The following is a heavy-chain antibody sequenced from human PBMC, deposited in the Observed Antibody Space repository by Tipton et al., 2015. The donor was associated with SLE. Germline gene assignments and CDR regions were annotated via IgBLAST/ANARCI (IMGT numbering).Heavy chain of an antibody. V-gene: IGHV4-34*01. CDR3: ARDGGQRVISGTYDFYYYGLDV. CDR1: DGSLSGYY. D-gene: IGHD6-13*01. J-gene: IGHJ6*02. CDR2: ISHDGGA. Sequence: TLSLTCTVFDGSLSGYYWAWLRQSPGKGLEWIGDISHDGGANYNPSRASRGTISLETSKNQFSLKLTSVTAADTAVYYCARDGGQRVISGTYDFYYYGLDVWGQGTTVTVSS.